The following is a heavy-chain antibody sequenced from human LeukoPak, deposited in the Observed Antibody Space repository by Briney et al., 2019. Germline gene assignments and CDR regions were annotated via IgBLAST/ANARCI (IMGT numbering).Heavy chain of an antibody. CDR3: ARGRIQLWLLGWFDP. D-gene: IGHD5-18*01. CDR2: INHSGST. J-gene: IGHJ5*02. CDR1: GGSFSGYY. Sequence: SETLSLTCAVYGGSFSGYYWSWIRQPPGKGLEWIGEINHSGSTTYNPSPKSRVTISVDTSKNQFSLKLSSVTAADTAVYYCARGRIQLWLLGWFDPWGQGTLVTVSS. V-gene: IGHV4-34*01.